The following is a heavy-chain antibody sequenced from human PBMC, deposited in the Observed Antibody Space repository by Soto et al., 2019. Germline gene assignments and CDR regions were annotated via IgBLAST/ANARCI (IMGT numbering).Heavy chain of an antibody. CDR1: GDSISGYY. J-gene: IGHJ6*02. D-gene: IGHD6-13*01. Sequence: LSLTCTVSGDSISGYYWSWIRQAPGKGLEYIGYIYYRGSTNYNPSLKSRVTMSVDTSKNQFSLKVNSVTAADTAVYFCARQQLLPFYYALDVWGQGTTVTVSS. V-gene: IGHV4-59*01. CDR2: IYYRGST. CDR3: ARQQLLPFYYALDV.